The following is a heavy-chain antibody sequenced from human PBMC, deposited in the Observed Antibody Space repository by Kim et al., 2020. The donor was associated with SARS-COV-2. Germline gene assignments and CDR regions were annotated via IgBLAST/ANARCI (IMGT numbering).Heavy chain of an antibody. V-gene: IGHV3-21*01. D-gene: IGHD3-10*01. J-gene: IGHJ3*02. CDR3: ASDVVAMVRGPIDI. CDR2: ISSSSSYI. Sequence: GGSLRLSCAASGFTFSSYSMHWVRQAPGKGLEWVSSISSSSSYIYYADSVKGRFTISRDNAKNSLYLQMNSLRAEDTAVYYCASDVVAMVRGPIDIWGQGKRVTVSS. CDR1: GFTFSSYS.